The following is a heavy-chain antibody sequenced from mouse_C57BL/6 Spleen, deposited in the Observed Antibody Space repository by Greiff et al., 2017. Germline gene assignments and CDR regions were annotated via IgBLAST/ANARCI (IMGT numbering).Heavy chain of an antibody. V-gene: IGHV2-9-1*01. D-gene: IGHD2-5*01. CDR2: IWTGGGT. CDR3: ARIYYSNLYYFDD. Sequence: VKLMESGPGLVAPSQTLSISCTVSGFSLTSYAISWVRQPPGKGLEWLGVIWTGGGTNYKSALKYGQSISKDNAKSQVFVKMSSLQTDDTARYYCARIYYSNLYYFDDWGQGTTLTVSS. CDR1: GFSLTSYA. J-gene: IGHJ2*01.